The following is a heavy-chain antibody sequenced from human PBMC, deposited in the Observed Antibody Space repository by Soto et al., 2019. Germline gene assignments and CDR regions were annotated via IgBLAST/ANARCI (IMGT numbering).Heavy chain of an antibody. CDR1: GGSISSSTYY. J-gene: IGHJ4*02. CDR2: IYYSGST. V-gene: IGHV4-61*01. CDR3: ARTLYSYGPRFDY. Sequence: SETLSLTCTVSGGSISSSTYYWRWIRQPPGKGLEWTGYIYYSGSTNYNPSLKSRVTISVDTSKNQFSLKLSSVTAADTAVYYCARTLYSYGPRFDYWGQGTLVTVSS. D-gene: IGHD5-18*01.